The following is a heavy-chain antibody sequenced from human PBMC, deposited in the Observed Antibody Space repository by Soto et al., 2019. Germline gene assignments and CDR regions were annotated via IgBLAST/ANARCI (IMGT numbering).Heavy chain of an antibody. CDR2: IYGGGST. CDR3: ARGNCADDCYENYFYYYGMDV. Sequence: SETLSLTCTVSGGSISDYFWSWIRQAPGKGLEWIGYIYGGGSTDYNPSLKSRVTISVDTSKNQFFLKLNSVIAADTAVYFCARGNCADDCYENYFYYYGMDVWGQGTTVTVSS. D-gene: IGHD2-21*02. J-gene: IGHJ6*02. CDR1: GGSISDYF. V-gene: IGHV4-59*01.